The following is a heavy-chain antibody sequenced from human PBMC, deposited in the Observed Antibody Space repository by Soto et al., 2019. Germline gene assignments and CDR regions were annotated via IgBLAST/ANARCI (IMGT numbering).Heavy chain of an antibody. Sequence: EVQLLESGGGLVQPGGSLRLSCAASGFTFSSYAMSWVRQAPGKGLEWVSAISGSGGSTYYADSVKGRFTISRDNSKNPLYLQMNSLRAEDTAVYYCAKGYYDSSGYYYRVRPDLYFDYWGQGTLVTVSS. V-gene: IGHV3-23*01. CDR3: AKGYYDSSGYYYRVRPDLYFDY. CDR2: ISGSGGST. J-gene: IGHJ4*02. D-gene: IGHD3-22*01. CDR1: GFTFSSYA.